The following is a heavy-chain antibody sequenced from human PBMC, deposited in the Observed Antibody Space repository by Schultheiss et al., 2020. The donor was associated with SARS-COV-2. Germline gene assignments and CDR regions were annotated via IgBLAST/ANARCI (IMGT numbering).Heavy chain of an antibody. CDR3: ARRSTTSVGMDV. CDR1: GDSFSSGGAY. J-gene: IGHJ6*02. V-gene: IGHV4-31*03. Sequence: SETLSLTCTLSGDSFSSGGAYWNWVRQHPGKGLEWIGYIYHSGSTYYNPSLKSRVTISVDTSKNQFSLKLSSVTAADTAVYYCARRSTTSVGMDVWGQGTTVTVSS. CDR2: IYHSGST. D-gene: IGHD2/OR15-2a*01.